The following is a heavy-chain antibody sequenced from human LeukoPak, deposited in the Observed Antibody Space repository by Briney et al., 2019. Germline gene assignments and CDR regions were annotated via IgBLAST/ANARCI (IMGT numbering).Heavy chain of an antibody. CDR1: GFTFSSYG. Sequence: GGSLRLSCAASGFTFSSYGMHWVRQAPGKGLEWVAFIRCDGSNKYYADSVKGRFTISRDNSKNTLYLQMNSLRAEDTAVYYCAKDPNGAGFLEWLFEVGVDIWGQGTMVTVSS. J-gene: IGHJ3*02. CDR2: IRCDGSNK. CDR3: AKDPNGAGFLEWLFEVGVDI. V-gene: IGHV3-30*02. D-gene: IGHD3-3*01.